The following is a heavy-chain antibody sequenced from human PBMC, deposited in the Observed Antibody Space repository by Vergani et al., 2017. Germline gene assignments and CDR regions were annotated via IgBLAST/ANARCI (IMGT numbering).Heavy chain of an antibody. Sequence: QVQLQESGPGLVKSSETLSLTCSVSFDSIRNLYCNWIRQPPGKGLEWIGSIHYSENTNYNPSLKTRVTISVDTSKNQFSLALTSVTAADTAVYYCSSVTRSGQRAGRWGQGILVTVTS. CDR2: IHYSENT. CDR3: SSVTRSGQRAGR. D-gene: IGHD6-19*01. CDR1: FDSIRNLY. V-gene: IGHV4-59*11. J-gene: IGHJ4*02.